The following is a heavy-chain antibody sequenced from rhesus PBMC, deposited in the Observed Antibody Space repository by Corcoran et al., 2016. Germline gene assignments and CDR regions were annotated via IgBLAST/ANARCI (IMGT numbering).Heavy chain of an antibody. V-gene: IGHV1-180*01. D-gene: IGHD2-21*01. J-gene: IGHJ6*01. Sequence: QVQLVQSGAEIKQPGASVKLSCKASGYTFTSYYMHWVRQAPGQGLEWIGLISPYNSNKSYAPNFKGRVTITTATSTSTGYMELSSLRSEDTAVYYCTRGGYCTGSGCYGLDSWGQGVVVTVSS. CDR1: GYTFTSYY. CDR2: ISPYNSNK. CDR3: TRGGYCTGSGCYGLDS.